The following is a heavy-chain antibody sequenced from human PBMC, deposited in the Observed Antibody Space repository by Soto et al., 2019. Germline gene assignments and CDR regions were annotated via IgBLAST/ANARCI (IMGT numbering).Heavy chain of an antibody. CDR2: IYYIGST. V-gene: IGHV4-59*01. J-gene: IGHJ4*02. Sequence: PSETLSLTCTVSGGSISSYYWSWIRQPPGKVLEWIGYIYYIGSTNYNPSLKSRVTISVDTSKNQFSLKLSSVTAADTAVYYCARTPDGYNLSFDYWGQGTLVTVSS. CDR1: GGSISSYY. D-gene: IGHD5-12*01. CDR3: ARTPDGYNLSFDY.